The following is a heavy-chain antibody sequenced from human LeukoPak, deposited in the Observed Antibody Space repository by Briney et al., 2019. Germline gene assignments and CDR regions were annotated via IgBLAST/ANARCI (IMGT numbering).Heavy chain of an antibody. V-gene: IGHV4-30-4*02. CDR2: IYYSGST. D-gene: IGHD2-2*01. CDR1: GGSISSGDYY. CDR3: AGIVVVPAARRDYYYMDV. Sequence: SETLSLTCTVSGGSISSGDYYWSWIRQPPGKGLEWIGYIYYSGSTYYNPSLKSRVTISVDTSKNQFSLKLSSVTAADTAVYYCAGIVVVPAARRDYYYMDVWGKGTTVTVSS. J-gene: IGHJ6*03.